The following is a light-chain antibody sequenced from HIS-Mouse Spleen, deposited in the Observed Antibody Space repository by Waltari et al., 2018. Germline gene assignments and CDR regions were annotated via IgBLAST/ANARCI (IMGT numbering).Light chain of an antibody. J-gene: IGLJ2*01. Sequence: SYELTQPPSVSVSPGQTASITCSGDALPKKYADSDQQKSGQAPVLVIYEDSKRPSGIPERFSGSSSGTMATLTISGAQVEDEADYYCYSTDSSGNHRVFGGGTKLTVL. CDR2: EDS. CDR3: YSTDSSGNHRV. CDR1: ALPKKY. V-gene: IGLV3-10*01.